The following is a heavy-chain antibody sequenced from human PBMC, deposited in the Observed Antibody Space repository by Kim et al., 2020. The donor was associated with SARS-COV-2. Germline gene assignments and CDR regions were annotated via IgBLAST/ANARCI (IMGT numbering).Heavy chain of an antibody. D-gene: IGHD3-10*01. CDR3: ARGISGYFDY. CDR2: EK. J-gene: IGHJ4*02. Sequence: EKYYVDSVKGRFTISRDNAKNSLYLQMNSLRAEDTAVYYCARGISGYFDYWGQGTLVTVSS. V-gene: IGHV3-7*01.